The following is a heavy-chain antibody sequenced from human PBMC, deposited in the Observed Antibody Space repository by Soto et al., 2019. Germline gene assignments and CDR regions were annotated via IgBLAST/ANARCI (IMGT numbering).Heavy chain of an antibody. D-gene: IGHD6-6*01. V-gene: IGHV2-5*01. CDR1: GFSLTTGGGG. CDR3: ARGLEALPVFAFDV. CDR2: INWSGDK. Sequence: CGPTLANPTQILTLTCSFSGFSLTTGGGGGGWIRQPPGKALECLAHINWSGDKHYRPSLKSRRSITKDTAKNQVVLTMTNMDPVDTATYYCARGLEALPVFAFDVWGQGTMVTVSS. J-gene: IGHJ3*01.